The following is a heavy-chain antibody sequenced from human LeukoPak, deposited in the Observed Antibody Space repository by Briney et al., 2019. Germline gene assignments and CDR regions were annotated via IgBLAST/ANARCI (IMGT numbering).Heavy chain of an antibody. CDR1: GGSISSSGYY. CDR3: VHLHDDYGDYVFDY. Sequence: PSETLSLTCTVSGGSISSSGYYWGWIRQPPGKGLEWIGEINHSGSTNYNPSLKSRVTISVDTSKNQFSLKLSSVTAADTAVYYCVHLHDDYGDYVFDYWGQGTLVTVSS. V-gene: IGHV4-39*07. CDR2: INHSGST. D-gene: IGHD4-17*01. J-gene: IGHJ4*02.